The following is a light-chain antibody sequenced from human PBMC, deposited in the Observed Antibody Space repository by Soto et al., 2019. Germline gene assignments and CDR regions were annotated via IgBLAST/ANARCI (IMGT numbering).Light chain of an antibody. CDR3: SSYTSGTTLYV. CDR2: ASS. J-gene: IGLJ1*01. Sequence: QSALTQPASVSGSPGQSITISCTGTSCDVGGYNYVSWYQHHAGKAPRLMIYASSNRPSGVSHRFSGSRSGNTASLTISGLQAEDEADYYCSSYTSGTTLYVFGTGTKVTVL. V-gene: IGLV2-14*01. CDR1: SCDVGGYNY.